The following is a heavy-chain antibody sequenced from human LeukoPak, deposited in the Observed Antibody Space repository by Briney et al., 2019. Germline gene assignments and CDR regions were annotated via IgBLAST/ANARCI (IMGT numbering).Heavy chain of an antibody. V-gene: IGHV4-31*03. CDR1: GGSISSGSYW. CDR2: RYYSGNT. D-gene: IGHD2-8*01. CDR3: ARGHRTSSAYHCNAMDV. Sequence: KPSETLSLTCTVSGGSISSGSYWWSWIRQHPEKGLEWIGYRYYSGNTYYNPSLKSRVSISLDTSKNQLSLTLTSVTAADTAVYYCARGHRTSSAYHCNAMDVWGQGTRVTVSS. J-gene: IGHJ6*02.